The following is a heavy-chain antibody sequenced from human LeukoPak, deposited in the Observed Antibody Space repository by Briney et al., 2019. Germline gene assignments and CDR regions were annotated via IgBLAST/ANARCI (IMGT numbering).Heavy chain of an antibody. D-gene: IGHD3-3*01. J-gene: IGHJ3*02. Sequence: GGSLRLSCAASGFTFDDYAMHWVRQAPGKGLEWVSGISWNSGSIGYADSVKGRFTISRDNAKNSLYLQMNSLRAEDMALYYCAKGYDFWSGYNDAFDIWGQGTMVTVSS. CDR1: GFTFDDYA. CDR2: ISWNSGSI. V-gene: IGHV3-9*03. CDR3: AKGYDFWSGYNDAFDI.